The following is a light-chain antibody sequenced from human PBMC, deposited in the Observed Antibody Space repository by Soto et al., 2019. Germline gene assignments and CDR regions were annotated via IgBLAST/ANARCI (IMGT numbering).Light chain of an antibody. CDR3: CSYAGIYTGV. Sequence: QSALTQPRSVSGSPGQSVTISCTGTSSDIGGYNYVSWYQQHPGKAPKLMIYDVNSRPSGVPDRFSGSKSGNTASLTISGLQAEDEADYYCCSYAGIYTGVFGGGTKLTVL. J-gene: IGLJ3*02. V-gene: IGLV2-11*01. CDR1: SSDIGGYNY. CDR2: DVN.